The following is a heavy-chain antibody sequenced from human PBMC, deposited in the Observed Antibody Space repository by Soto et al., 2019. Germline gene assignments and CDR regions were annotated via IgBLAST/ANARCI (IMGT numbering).Heavy chain of an antibody. V-gene: IGHV1-18*04. J-gene: IGHJ4*02. D-gene: IGHD3-22*01. CDR2: ISAYNGNT. CDR3: ARDNGDSGASLIDY. CDR1: GDTYTNYG. Sequence: QVQLAQSGPEVKKPGASVKVSCKASGDTYTNYGLSWVRQAPGQGLEWMGWISAYNGNTDYAQKFQDRVTLTIDTSTSTGYMEVRSLRSDDTAIYYCARDNGDSGASLIDYWGQGTLVTVSS.